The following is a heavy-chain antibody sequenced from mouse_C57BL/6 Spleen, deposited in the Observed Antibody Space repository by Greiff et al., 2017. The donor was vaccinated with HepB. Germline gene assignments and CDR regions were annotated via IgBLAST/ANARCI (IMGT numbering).Heavy chain of an antibody. V-gene: IGHV1-50*01. CDR1: GYTFTSYW. D-gene: IGHD1-1*01. Sequence: VQLQQPGAELVKPGASVKLSCKASGYTFTSYWMQWVKQRPGQGLEWIGEIDPSDSYTNYNQKFKGKATLTVDTSSSTAYMQLSSLTSEDSAVYYCARGYYGSSVWFAYWGQGTLVTVSA. CDR3: ARGYYGSSVWFAY. CDR2: IDPSDSYT. J-gene: IGHJ3*01.